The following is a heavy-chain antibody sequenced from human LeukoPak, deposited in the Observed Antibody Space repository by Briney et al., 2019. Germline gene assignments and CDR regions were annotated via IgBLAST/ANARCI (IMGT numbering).Heavy chain of an antibody. Sequence: SVKVSCKASGGTFSSYAISWVRQAPGQGLEWMGGIIPIFGTANYAQKFQGRVTITADESTSTAYMELSSLRSEDTAVYYYARPNGGSGYSYGGDAFDIWGQGTMVTVSS. CDR3: ARPNGGSGYSYGGDAFDI. D-gene: IGHD5-18*01. CDR1: GGTFSSYA. J-gene: IGHJ3*02. V-gene: IGHV1-69*01. CDR2: IIPIFGTA.